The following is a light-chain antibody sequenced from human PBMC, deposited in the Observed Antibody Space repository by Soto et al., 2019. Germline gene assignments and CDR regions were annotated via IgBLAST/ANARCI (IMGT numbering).Light chain of an antibody. Sequence: DIQMTQSPSTLSASVGDRVTITCRASQSISSWLAWYQQKPGKAPKLLIYKASRLENGVPSRFSGSGSGTEFTLTISSLQPDDFATYYCHQYYSFSWTFGQGTKVEIK. CDR3: HQYYSFSWT. CDR2: KAS. V-gene: IGKV1-5*03. J-gene: IGKJ1*01. CDR1: QSISSW.